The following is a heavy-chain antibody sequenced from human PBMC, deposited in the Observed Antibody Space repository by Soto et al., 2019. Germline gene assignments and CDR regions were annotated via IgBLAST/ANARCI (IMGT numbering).Heavy chain of an antibody. CDR2: IIPIFGTA. J-gene: IGHJ4*02. V-gene: IGHV1-69*13. D-gene: IGHD3-22*01. Sequence: SSLNRARKTAVWANSVAASGCGRQAPGQGLEWMGGIIPIFGTANYAQKFQGRVTITADESTSTAYMELSSLRSEDTAVYYCARGYYDSSGTVSAYWRQGT. CDR1: VWANSVAA. CDR3: ARGYYDSSGTVSAY.